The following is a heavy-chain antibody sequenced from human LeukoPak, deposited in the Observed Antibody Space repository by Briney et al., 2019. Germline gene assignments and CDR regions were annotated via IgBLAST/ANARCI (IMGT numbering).Heavy chain of an antibody. J-gene: IGHJ4*02. CDR3: AKDLDTVVVPAAIES. V-gene: IGHV3-23*01. CDR1: GFTFSSYA. Sequence: PGGSLRLSCAASGFTFSSYAMSWVRQAPGKGLEWVSAISGSGGSTYYADSVKGRFTISRDNSKNTLYLQMNSLRAEDTAVYHCAKDLDTVVVPAAIESWGQGTLVTVSS. CDR2: ISGSGGST. D-gene: IGHD2-2*02.